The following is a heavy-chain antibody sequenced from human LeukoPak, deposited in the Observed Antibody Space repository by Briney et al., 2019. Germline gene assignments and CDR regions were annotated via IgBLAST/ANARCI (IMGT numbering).Heavy chain of an antibody. J-gene: IGHJ5*02. V-gene: IGHV1-69*05. CDR2: IIPIFGTA. D-gene: IGHD6-6*01. Sequence: SVKVSCKASGGTFSSYAISWVRQAPGQGLEWMGGIIPIFGTANYAQKFQGRVTITTDESTSTAYMELSSLRSEDTAVYYCARWQFQRVHLSCNWFDPWGQGTLVTVSS. CDR1: GGTFSSYA. CDR3: ARWQFQRVHLSCNWFDP.